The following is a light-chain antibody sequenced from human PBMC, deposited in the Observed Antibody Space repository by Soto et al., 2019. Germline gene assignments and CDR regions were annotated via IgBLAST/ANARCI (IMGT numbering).Light chain of an antibody. J-gene: IGKJ2*01. Sequence: EIVLTQSPATLSLSPGERATLSCRASQSVSSYLAWYQQKPGQAPRLLIYGASNRAAGIPARFSGSESGTDFTLTISSLEPEDFAVYYCHQRSNWPRTFGQGTKLEI. CDR2: GAS. V-gene: IGKV3-11*01. CDR3: HQRSNWPRT. CDR1: QSVSSY.